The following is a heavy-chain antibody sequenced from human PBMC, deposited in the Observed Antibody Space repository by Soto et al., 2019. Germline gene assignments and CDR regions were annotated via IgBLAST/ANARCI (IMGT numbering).Heavy chain of an antibody. CDR1: GFTFSRYS. Sequence: EVQLVESGGALVQPGGSLRLSCAASGFTFSRYSMNLVRQAPGQGLEWVSYISSGSSTIYYADSVKGRFTISRDNAKNALYLQRNSLRDEDSAVYYCARQRVRCAFDILGQGTMVTASS. V-gene: IGHV3-48*02. CDR3: ARQRVRCAFDI. CDR2: ISSGSSTI. J-gene: IGHJ3*02.